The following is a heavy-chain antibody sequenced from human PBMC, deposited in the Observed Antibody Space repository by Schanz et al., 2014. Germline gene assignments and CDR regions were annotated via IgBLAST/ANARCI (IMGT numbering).Heavy chain of an antibody. CDR3: ATGFGDYCIS. Sequence: QVQLQESGPGLVKPSETLSLTCAVSGGSISIGGYCWSWIRQTPGKRLDWIGYIFSSGRPYYNPALKSGVTISVHTSKNQFSLKLTSVTAADTAVYYCATGFGDYCISWGQGTLVTVSS. CDR2: IFSSGRP. V-gene: IGHV4-30-4*07. D-gene: IGHD4-17*01. CDR1: GGSISIGGYC. J-gene: IGHJ5*02.